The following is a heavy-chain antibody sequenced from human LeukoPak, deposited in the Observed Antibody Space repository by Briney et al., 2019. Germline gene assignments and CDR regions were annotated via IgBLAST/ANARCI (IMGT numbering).Heavy chain of an antibody. CDR3: ARDARRHRYFDL. CDR1: GFTFSDFW. Sequence: GGSLRLSCVASGFTFSDFWMHWFRQVPGKGLMWLARISGDATRITYVDSVEGRFTIPRDTAKKTLYLQMTHLKVDDTAMYFCARDARRHRYFDLWGRGTLVTVTS. V-gene: IGHV3-74*03. CDR2: ISGDATRI. J-gene: IGHJ2*01. D-gene: IGHD6-6*01.